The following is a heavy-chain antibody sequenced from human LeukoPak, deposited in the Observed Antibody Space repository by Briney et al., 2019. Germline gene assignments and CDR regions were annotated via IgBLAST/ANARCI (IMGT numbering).Heavy chain of an antibody. Sequence: SETLSLTCAVYGGSFSDYYWSWIRQPPGKGLEWIGEISHSGATNYNPSLKSRITMSMDTSKNQFSLKLNSVTAADTAVYYCARGLQSDGYPFDYWGQGSLVTVSS. CDR1: GGSFSDYY. V-gene: IGHV4-34*01. J-gene: IGHJ4*02. CDR2: ISHSGAT. D-gene: IGHD5-18*01. CDR3: ARGLQSDGYPFDY.